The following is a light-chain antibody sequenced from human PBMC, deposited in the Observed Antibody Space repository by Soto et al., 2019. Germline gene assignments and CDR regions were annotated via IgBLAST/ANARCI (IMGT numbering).Light chain of an antibody. J-gene: IGKJ4*02. CDR2: GAS. V-gene: IGKV3-20*01. Sequence: ETGLTQSPGTLSLSPGERATLSCRATPSVNNDYLAWYQQRPGLAPRLLIFGASGRATGIPDRFSGSGSGTDFTLTISRREPEDFAIYYCQQYGTSPLTFGGGTEVEIK. CDR3: QQYGTSPLT. CDR1: PSVNNDY.